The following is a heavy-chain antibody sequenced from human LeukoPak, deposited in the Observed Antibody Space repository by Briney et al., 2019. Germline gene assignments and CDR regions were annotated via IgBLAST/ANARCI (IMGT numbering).Heavy chain of an antibody. D-gene: IGHD3-10*01. CDR2: ISSSSTI. CDR3: ATQRNYYGSGSSHY. J-gene: IGHJ4*02. V-gene: IGHV3-48*04. Sequence: GGSLRLSCAASGFTFSSYNMNWVRQAPGKGLEWVSYISSSSTIYYADSVKGRFTISRDNAKNSLYLQMNSLRAEDTAVYYCATQRNYYGSGSSHYWGQGTLVTVSS. CDR1: GFTFSSYN.